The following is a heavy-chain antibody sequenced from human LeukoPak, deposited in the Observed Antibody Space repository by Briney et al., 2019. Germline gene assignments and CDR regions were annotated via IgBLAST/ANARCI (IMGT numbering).Heavy chain of an antibody. Sequence: GGSLRLSCTACLFTVSSNYMSWVRQAPGKGLEWVSVIYSGGRTYYADSVKGRFTISRDNFKNTLYLQMNSLRAEDTAVYYCARGRPYYYDSSGYYPYDAFDIWGQGTMVTVSS. CDR3: ARGRPYYYDSSGYYPYDAFDI. V-gene: IGHV3-53*01. CDR2: IYSGGRT. D-gene: IGHD3-22*01. CDR1: LFTVSSNY. J-gene: IGHJ3*02.